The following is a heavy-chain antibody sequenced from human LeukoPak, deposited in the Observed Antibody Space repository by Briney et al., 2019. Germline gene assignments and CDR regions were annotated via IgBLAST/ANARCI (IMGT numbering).Heavy chain of an antibody. CDR1: GYSFTSQD. CDR3: TLYNY. V-gene: IGHV1-3*03. D-gene: IGHD2-2*02. J-gene: IGHJ4*02. Sequence: ASVKVSCKTSGYSFTSQDMHWVRQAPGQSPEWMGCINPGNGDTKYSQEFQGRVTITRDTSATTAYMELSSLRSDDMAVYYCTLYNYWGQGTLVTVSS. CDR2: INPGNGDT.